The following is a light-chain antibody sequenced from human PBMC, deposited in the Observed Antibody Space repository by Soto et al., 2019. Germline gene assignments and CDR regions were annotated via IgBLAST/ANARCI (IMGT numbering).Light chain of an antibody. CDR2: GAS. V-gene: IGKV3-20*01. CDR1: QSVSTSN. CDR3: QQYDISPQT. Sequence: EIVLTQSPGTLSLSPGERATLSCRASQSVSTSNSAWYQQKPGQAPRLLIYGASSRATGIPDRFSGSGSGTDFTLTISRLEPEDFAVYYCQQYDISPQTFGQGTKVEIK. J-gene: IGKJ1*01.